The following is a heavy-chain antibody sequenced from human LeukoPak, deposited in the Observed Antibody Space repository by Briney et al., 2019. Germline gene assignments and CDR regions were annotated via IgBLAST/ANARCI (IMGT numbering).Heavy chain of an antibody. D-gene: IGHD6-25*01. V-gene: IGHV3-74*01. CDR3: ARGSGIITGIDE. CDR1: GFTFSSHW. Sequence: GGSLRLSCAASGFTFSSHWMHWVRQAPGKGLVWVSRIKDDGSHTNYADSVKGRFTISRDNAKNTLSLQMNSLRAEDTAAYYCARGSGIITGIDERGQGTLVTVSS. J-gene: IGHJ4*02. CDR2: IKDDGSHT.